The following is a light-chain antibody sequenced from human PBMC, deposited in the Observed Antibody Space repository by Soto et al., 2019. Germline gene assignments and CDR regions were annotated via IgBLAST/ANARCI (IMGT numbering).Light chain of an antibody. CDR2: AAS. Sequence: DIQMTQSPSSLSASIGDRVTITCRASQGINSFLAWYQQKPGKVPKLLIYAASTLQSGVPSRFRGSGSGTDFTLTIIRLQPEDAATYYCQKYNSAPRTFGQGTKVEIK. CDR1: QGINSF. CDR3: QKYNSAPRT. J-gene: IGKJ1*01. V-gene: IGKV1-27*01.